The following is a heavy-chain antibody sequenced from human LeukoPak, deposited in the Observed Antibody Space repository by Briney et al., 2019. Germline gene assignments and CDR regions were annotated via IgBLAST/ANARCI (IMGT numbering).Heavy chain of an antibody. CDR1: GFTVSSNY. J-gene: IGHJ1*01. CDR2: IYSGGST. CDR3: ARDRHPLKYFQH. Sequence: PGGSLRLSCAASGFTVSSNYMSWVRQAPGKGLEWVSVIYSGGSTYYADSVKGRFTISRDNSKNTLYLQMNSLRAEDTAVYYCARDRHPLKYFQHWGQGTLVTVSS. V-gene: IGHV3-66*01.